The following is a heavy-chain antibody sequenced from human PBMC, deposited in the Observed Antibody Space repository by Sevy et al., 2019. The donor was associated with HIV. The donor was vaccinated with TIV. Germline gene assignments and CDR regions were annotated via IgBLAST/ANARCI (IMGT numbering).Heavy chain of an antibody. J-gene: IGHJ5*02. CDR3: ARARTRRITGTTPWFDP. CDR2: INHRGST. CDR1: GGSFSGYY. V-gene: IGHV4-34*01. D-gene: IGHD1-7*01. Sequence: LETLSLTCAVYGGSFSGYYWSWIHQPPGKALEWIGEINHRGSTNYNPSLKSRVTISVDTSKNQFSLKLSSVTAADTAVYYCARARTRRITGTTPWFDPWGQGTLVTVSS.